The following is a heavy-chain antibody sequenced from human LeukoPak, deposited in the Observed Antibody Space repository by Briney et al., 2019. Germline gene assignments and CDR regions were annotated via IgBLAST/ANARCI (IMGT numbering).Heavy chain of an antibody. CDR2: INPSGGST. V-gene: IGHV1-46*01. D-gene: IGHD2-15*01. J-gene: IGHJ5*02. CDR1: GYTFTGYY. CDR3: ARESVGYCSGGSCYSLGFDP. Sequence: ASVKVSCKTSGYTFTGYYMHWVRQAPGQGLEWMGIINPSGGSTSYAQKFQGRVTMTRDMSTSTVYMELSSLRSEDTAVYYCARESVGYCSGGSCYSLGFDPWGQGTLVTVSS.